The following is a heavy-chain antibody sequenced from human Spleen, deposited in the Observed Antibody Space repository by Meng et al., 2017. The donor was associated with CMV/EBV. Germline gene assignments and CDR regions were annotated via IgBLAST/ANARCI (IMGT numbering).Heavy chain of an antibody. CDR3: AKGPGDYYFDY. V-gene: IGHV3-30*02. D-gene: IGHD7-27*01. CDR2: IRSDGSSK. Sequence: VQRGGCGGGVVQPGGSLGLSCAASGFTLSNVGMFWVRQPPGKGLEWVAFIRSDGSSKYYADSVKGRFTISRDNSKNTVFLQMNSLRAEDTAVYYCAKGPGDYYFDYWGQGSLVTVSS. CDR1: GFTLSNVG. J-gene: IGHJ4*02.